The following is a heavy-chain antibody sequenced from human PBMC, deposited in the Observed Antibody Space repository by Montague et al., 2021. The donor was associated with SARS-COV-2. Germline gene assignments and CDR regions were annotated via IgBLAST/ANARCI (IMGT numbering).Heavy chain of an antibody. J-gene: IGHJ4*02. V-gene: IGHV3-23*01. CDR1: GFDFNTYA. Sequence: SLRLSCAASGFDFNTYAMRWVRQAPGTGLDWVSALTSDFTPHYADSVESRFTGSSNNSSNTLYMQMNSLRAADTAVYYCSKEFPGIAKGGRLTYFDFWGRGALVTVSS. CDR2: LTSDFTP. D-gene: IGHD6-13*01. CDR3: SKEFPGIAKGGRLTYFDF.